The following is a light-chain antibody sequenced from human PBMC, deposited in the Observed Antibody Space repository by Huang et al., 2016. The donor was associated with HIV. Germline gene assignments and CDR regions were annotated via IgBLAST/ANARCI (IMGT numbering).Light chain of an antibody. CDR1: QSVNSN. J-gene: IGKJ1*01. V-gene: IGKV3-15*01. Sequence: EIVMTQSPATLSVSPGERATLSCRASQSVNSNLAWYQQKPGQAPRLLIYGASTRATGIPARCSGSWSGTEFTLTISSLQSEDCAVYYCQQYNDWPPWTFGQGTKVEIK. CDR3: QQYNDWPPWT. CDR2: GAS.